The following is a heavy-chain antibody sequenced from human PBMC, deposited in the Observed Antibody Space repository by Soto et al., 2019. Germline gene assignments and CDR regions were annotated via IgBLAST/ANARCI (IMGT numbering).Heavy chain of an antibody. CDR3: TTDLWRIAVVVGSTGYFNP. Sequence: GGSLRLPCAASGFTFSDAWMSWVRQAPGKGLDWVGRIKSKSDGGTTEYVAPVRGRFTISRDDSKNTLYLQMNSLKTEDTAVYYCTTDLWRIAVVVGSTGYFNPWGQGTPVTVSS. V-gene: IGHV3-15*01. CDR2: IKSKSDGGTT. J-gene: IGHJ5*02. CDR1: GFTFSDAW. D-gene: IGHD2-15*01.